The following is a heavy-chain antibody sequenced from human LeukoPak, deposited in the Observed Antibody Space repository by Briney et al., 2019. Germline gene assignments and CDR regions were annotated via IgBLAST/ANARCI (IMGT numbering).Heavy chain of an antibody. V-gene: IGHV3-30-3*01. CDR1: EFIFSSYT. CDR2: ISYDGSSK. Sequence: GGSLRLSCAASEFIFSSYTMHWVRQVPGKGREGVAIISYDGSSKAYADSVKGRFTISRDNSKNTLYLQMNSLRPADTAIYYCAREYTSGYYRTFDYWGQGTLVTVSS. J-gene: IGHJ4*02. D-gene: IGHD3-22*01. CDR3: AREYTSGYYRTFDY.